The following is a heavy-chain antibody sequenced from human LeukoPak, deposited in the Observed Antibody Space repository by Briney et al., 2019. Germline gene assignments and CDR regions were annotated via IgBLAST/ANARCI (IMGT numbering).Heavy chain of an antibody. V-gene: IGHV3-30-3*01. CDR3: ARDMGYYDSSGYYPEVFDY. CDR1: GFTFSSYA. CDR2: ISYDGSNK. D-gene: IGHD3-22*01. Sequence: PGGSLRLSCAASGFTFSSYAMHWVRQAPGKGLEWVAVISYDGSNKYYADSVKGRFTISRDNSKNTLYLQMSSLRAEDTAVYYCARDMGYYDSSGYYPEVFDYWGQGTLVTVSS. J-gene: IGHJ4*02.